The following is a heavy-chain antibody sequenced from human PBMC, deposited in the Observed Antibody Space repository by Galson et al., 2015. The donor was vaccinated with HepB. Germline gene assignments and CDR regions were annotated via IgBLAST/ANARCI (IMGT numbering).Heavy chain of an antibody. J-gene: IGHJ5*01. V-gene: IGHV3-23*01. CDR3: TKGYGLFES. CDR2: ISGSGTST. CDR1: GFTFSTYA. Sequence: SLRLSCAASGFTFSTYAMSWVRQAPGKGLEWVSGISGSGTSTYYADSVKGRFTISRDNSKNTLHLQMNSLRAEDTAVYYCTKGYGLFESWGQGSLVTVSP. D-gene: IGHD5-18*01.